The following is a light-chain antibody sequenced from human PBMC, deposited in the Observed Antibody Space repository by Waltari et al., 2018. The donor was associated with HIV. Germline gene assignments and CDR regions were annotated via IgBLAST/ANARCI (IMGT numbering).Light chain of an antibody. Sequence: TQSPATLSVSPGGRATLSCRASQSVSTNLAWYQQKPGQAPRLLISDASSRATGVPARFSGSASGTEFTLTISNLQSEDFAVYYCQQYHNWPPWTFGQGTKVEIK. J-gene: IGKJ1*01. CDR2: DAS. V-gene: IGKV3-15*01. CDR3: QQYHNWPPWT. CDR1: QSVSTN.